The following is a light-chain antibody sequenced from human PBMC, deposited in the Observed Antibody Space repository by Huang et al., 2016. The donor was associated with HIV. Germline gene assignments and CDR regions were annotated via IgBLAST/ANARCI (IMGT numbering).Light chain of an antibody. CDR3: QQYDNWPLT. J-gene: IGKJ4*01. Sequence: EIVMTESPAALSVSPGERVTLSCRASQSVNSNVAWYQEKSGQGPRLRIYDASARATGIPARLSASGSVTEFTLTITSLQSEDFAVYYCQQYDNWPLTFGGGARVEIK. CDR2: DAS. V-gene: IGKV3-15*01. CDR1: QSVNSN.